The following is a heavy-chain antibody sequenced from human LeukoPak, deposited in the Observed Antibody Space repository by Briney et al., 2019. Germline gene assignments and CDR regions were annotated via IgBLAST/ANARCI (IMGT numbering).Heavy chain of an antibody. CDR3: VKDRYSSAYYFEN. D-gene: IGHD5-18*01. CDR2: ISGSGAST. J-gene: IGHJ4*02. Sequence: GGSLRLSCAASGFVFSTHAMSWVRQAPGRGLEWVSGISGSGASTYSANSVKGRFTISRDNSKNTLDLQMNSLRAEDTAIYYCVKDRYSSAYYFENWGQGTLVTVSS. V-gene: IGHV3-23*01. CDR1: GFVFSTHA.